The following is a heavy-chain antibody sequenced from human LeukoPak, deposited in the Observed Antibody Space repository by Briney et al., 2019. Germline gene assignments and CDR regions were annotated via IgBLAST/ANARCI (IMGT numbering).Heavy chain of an antibody. CDR3: ARVYGSGSYGGSYYYYYMDV. Sequence: ASVKVSCKASGYTFTGYYMHWVRQAPGQGLEWMGWINPNSGGTNYAQKFQGRVTMTTDTSISTAYMELSRLRSDDTAVYYCARVYGSGSYGGSYYYYYMDVWGKGTTVTISS. J-gene: IGHJ6*03. V-gene: IGHV1-2*02. D-gene: IGHD3-10*01. CDR2: INPNSGGT. CDR1: GYTFTGYY.